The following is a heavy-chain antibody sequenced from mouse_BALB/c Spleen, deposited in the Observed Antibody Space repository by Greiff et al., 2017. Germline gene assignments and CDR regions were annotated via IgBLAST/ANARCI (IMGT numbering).Heavy chain of an antibody. V-gene: IGHV3-6*02. CDR3: AREGVYGYPFDY. J-gene: IGHJ2*01. Sequence: EVQLQQSGPGLVKPSQSLSLTCSVTGYSITSGYYWNWIRQFPGNKLEWMGYISYDGSNNYNPSLKNRISITRDTSKNQFFLKLNSVTTEDTATYYCAREGVYGYPFDYWGQGTTLTVSS. D-gene: IGHD2-2*01. CDR2: ISYDGSN. CDR1: GYSITSGYY.